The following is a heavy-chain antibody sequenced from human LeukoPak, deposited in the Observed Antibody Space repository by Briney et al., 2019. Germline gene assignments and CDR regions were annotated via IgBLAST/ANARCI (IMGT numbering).Heavy chain of an antibody. CDR2: INHSGST. CDR1: GGSFRGYY. CDR3: ATTASSGGYGARY. Sequence: SESLFLSCAVYGGSFRGYYWSWIRKPPGKGREWIGEINHSGSTNYNPSLKSRVTISVDTSKNQFSLKLRSVTAADTAVYYCATTASSGGYGARYWGQGTLVPVSS. V-gene: IGHV4-34*01. D-gene: IGHD4-17*01. J-gene: IGHJ4*02.